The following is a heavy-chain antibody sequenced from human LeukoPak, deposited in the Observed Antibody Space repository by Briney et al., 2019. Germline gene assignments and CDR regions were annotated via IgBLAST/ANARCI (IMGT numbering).Heavy chain of an antibody. D-gene: IGHD3-10*01. Sequence: ASVKVSCKASGYTFTGYYMHWVRQAPGQGLEWMGWINPNSGGTNYAQKFQGRVTMTRDTSISTAYMELSRLRSDDTAVYYCARSRRVITRRAEYFQHWGQGTLVTVSS. CDR3: ARSRRVITRRAEYFQH. V-gene: IGHV1-2*02. CDR2: INPNSGGT. CDR1: GYTFTGYY. J-gene: IGHJ1*01.